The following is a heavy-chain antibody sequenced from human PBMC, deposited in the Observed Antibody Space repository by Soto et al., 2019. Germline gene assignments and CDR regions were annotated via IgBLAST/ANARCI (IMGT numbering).Heavy chain of an antibody. CDR2: ISGSGGST. CDR3: ANPAYNSSVDYDPHFGY. Sequence: GGSLRLSCAASGFTFSSYAMGWVRQSPGKGLEWVSAISGSGGSTYYADSVKGRFTISRDNSKSTLYLQMNSLRAEDTAVYYCANPAYNSSVDYDPHFGYWGQGTLVTVSS. CDR1: GFTFSSYA. V-gene: IGHV3-23*01. D-gene: IGHD6-6*01. J-gene: IGHJ4*02.